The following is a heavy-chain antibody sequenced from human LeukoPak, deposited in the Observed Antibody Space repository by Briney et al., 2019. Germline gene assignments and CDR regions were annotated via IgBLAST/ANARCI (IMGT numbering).Heavy chain of an antibody. D-gene: IGHD6-25*01. V-gene: IGHV1-2*06. CDR2: INPNSGGT. CDR1: GYTFTGYY. CDR3: ARIAAYQDFDY. J-gene: IGHJ4*02. Sequence: ASVKVSCKASGYTFTGYYMHWVRQAPGQGLEWMGRINPNSGGTNYVQIFQGRVTMTRDTSINTAYMELTNLRSNDTAVYYCARIAAYQDFDYWGQGTLVTVSS.